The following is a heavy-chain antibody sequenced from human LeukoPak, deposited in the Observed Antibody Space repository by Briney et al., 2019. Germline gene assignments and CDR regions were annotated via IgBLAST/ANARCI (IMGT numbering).Heavy chain of an antibody. D-gene: IGHD3-22*01. CDR1: GYTFTSYC. J-gene: IGHJ4*02. V-gene: IGHV1-18*01. CDR3: ARDGPYDSSGYYLDY. Sequence: ASVKVSCKASGYTFTSYCISLVRQDPGQGLEWMGWLSAYDGNTNYAQKLQGRVTMTTDTSTSTAYMELRSLRSDDTAVYYCARDGPYDSSGYYLDYWGQGTLVTVSS. CDR2: LSAYDGNT.